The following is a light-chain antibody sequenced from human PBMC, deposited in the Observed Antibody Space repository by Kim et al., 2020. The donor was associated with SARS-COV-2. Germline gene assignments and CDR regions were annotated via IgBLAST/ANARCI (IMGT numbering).Light chain of an antibody. Sequence: VSPGERVTLSCRASQTISSDLVWYQQKPGQAPRLLIYGASTRATGIPARFSGSGSGTEFTLTISSLQSEDFAFYYCQQYTNWPRTFGQGTKVDIK. CDR1: QTISSD. CDR2: GAS. CDR3: QQYTNWPRT. V-gene: IGKV3-15*01. J-gene: IGKJ1*01.